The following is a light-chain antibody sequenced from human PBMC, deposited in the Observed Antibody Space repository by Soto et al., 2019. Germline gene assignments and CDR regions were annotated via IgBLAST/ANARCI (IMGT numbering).Light chain of an antibody. Sequence: EIVMTQSPATLSVSPGERATLSCRASQSVSSNLAWYQQKHGQAPRLLIYGASTRATCIPARFSGSGSGTEFTLTISSLQSEDFAVYYCQQYNNWPPRFGQGTKVEIK. CDR1: QSVSSN. J-gene: IGKJ1*01. V-gene: IGKV3D-15*01. CDR3: QQYNNWPPR. CDR2: GAS.